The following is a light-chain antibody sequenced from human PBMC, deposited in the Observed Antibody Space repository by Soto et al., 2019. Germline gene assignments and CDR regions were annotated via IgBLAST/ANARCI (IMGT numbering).Light chain of an antibody. CDR3: SSYSSSSIWV. V-gene: IGLV2-14*02. CDR2: EVD. Sequence: QSALTQPASVSGSPGQSITISCTGTSSDVGTYNLVSWYQQHPGRAPKLIIYEVDSRTSGISDRFSGSKSGNTASLTISGLQAEDEADYCCSSYSSSSIWVFGGGTKVTVL. CDR1: SSDVGTYNL. J-gene: IGLJ3*02.